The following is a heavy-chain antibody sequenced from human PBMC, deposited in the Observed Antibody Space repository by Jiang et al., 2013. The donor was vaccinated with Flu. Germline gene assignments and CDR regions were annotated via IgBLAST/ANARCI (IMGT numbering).Heavy chain of an antibody. Sequence: GAEVKKPESSVKLSCKAPGGTFNSYAISWVRQVPGQGLEWMGGIIPIFGTTNYAQRFQGRVTITADESTSTVYMELSSLRSEDTAMYYCARYLSHLASWGQGTLVTVSS. V-gene: IGHV1-69*01. D-gene: IGHD3-16*01. CDR2: IIPIFGTT. CDR3: ARYLSHLAS. J-gene: IGHJ5*02. CDR1: GGTFNSYA.